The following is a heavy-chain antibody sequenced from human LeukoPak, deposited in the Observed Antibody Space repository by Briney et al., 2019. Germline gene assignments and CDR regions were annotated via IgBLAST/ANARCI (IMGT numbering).Heavy chain of an antibody. V-gene: IGHV3-21*04. Sequence: GGSLRLSCAASGFTFSSYSMNWVRQAPGKGLEWVSSISSSSSYIYYADSVKGRFTISRDNSKNTAYLQMNSLKTEDTAVYYCTTQYYYDSSGSEPSTYYFDYWGQGTLVTVSS. D-gene: IGHD3-22*01. CDR1: GFTFSSYS. CDR3: TTQYYYDSSGSEPSTYYFDY. J-gene: IGHJ4*02. CDR2: ISSSSSYI.